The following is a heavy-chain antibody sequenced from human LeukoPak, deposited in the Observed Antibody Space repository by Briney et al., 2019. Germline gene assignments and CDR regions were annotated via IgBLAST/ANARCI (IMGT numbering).Heavy chain of an antibody. Sequence: ASVEVSCKASGYTFTGYYMHWVRQAPGQGLEWMGWINPNSGGTNYAQKFQGRVTMTRDTSISTAYMELSRLRSDDTAVYYCATGTTVVTPSFDYWGQGTLVTVSS. CDR1: GYTFTGYY. D-gene: IGHD4-23*01. CDR2: INPNSGGT. CDR3: ATGTTVVTPSFDY. J-gene: IGHJ4*02. V-gene: IGHV1-2*02.